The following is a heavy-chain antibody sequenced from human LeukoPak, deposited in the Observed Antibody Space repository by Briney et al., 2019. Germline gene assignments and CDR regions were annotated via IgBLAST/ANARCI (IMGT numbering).Heavy chain of an antibody. CDR2: INHSGSP. Sequence: PSETLSLTCAVYGGSFSGYYWSWIRQPPGKGLEWIGEINHSGSPNYNPSLKSRVTISVDTSKNQFSLKLSSVTAADTALYYCARGSRAAAANFDYWGQGTLVTVSS. CDR3: ARGSRAAAANFDY. CDR1: GGSFSGYY. D-gene: IGHD6-13*01. V-gene: IGHV4-34*01. J-gene: IGHJ4*02.